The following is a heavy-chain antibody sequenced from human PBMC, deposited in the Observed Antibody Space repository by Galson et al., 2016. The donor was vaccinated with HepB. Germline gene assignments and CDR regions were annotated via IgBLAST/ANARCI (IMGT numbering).Heavy chain of an antibody. V-gene: IGHV5-51*01. CDR1: GYSFASYW. J-gene: IGHJ4*02. CDR3: ARRSYSFSPPPGGDFDY. D-gene: IGHD5-12*01. CDR2: IDPGDSDT. Sequence: QSGAEVKKPGESLKISCKGSGYSFASYWIGWVRQMPGKGLEWMGIIDPGDSDTRYSPSFQGQVIISADKSTSTTYLHWSSLKTSDTAIYFCARRSYSFSPPPGGDFDYWGQGTLVTVSS.